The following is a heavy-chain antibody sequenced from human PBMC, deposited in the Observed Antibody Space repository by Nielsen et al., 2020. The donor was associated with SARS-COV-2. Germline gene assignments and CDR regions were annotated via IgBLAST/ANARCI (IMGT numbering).Heavy chain of an antibody. CDR1: GGSISSSSYY. CDR2: IYYSGST. V-gene: IGHV4-39*01. D-gene: IGHD3-9*01. J-gene: IGHJ3*02. Sequence: SETLSLTCTVSGGSISSSSYYWGWIRQPPGKGLEWIGSIYYSGSTYYNPSLKSRVTISVDTSKNQFSLKLSSVTAADTAVYYCAGSYYDILTGYSGDAFDIWGQGTMVTVSS. CDR3: AGSYYDILTGYSGDAFDI.